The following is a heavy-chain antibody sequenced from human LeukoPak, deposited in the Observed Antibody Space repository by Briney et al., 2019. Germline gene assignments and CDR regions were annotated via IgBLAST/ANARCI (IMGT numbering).Heavy chain of an antibody. J-gene: IGHJ3*02. CDR3: ARGMSSGRYAVDI. Sequence: GGSLRLSCAASGFTFSSYWMSWVRQAPGKGLEWVANIKQDGSEKYYVDSVKGRFTISRDNAKNSLYLQMNSLRAEDTAVYYCARGMSSGRYAVDIWGQGTMVTVSS. D-gene: IGHD6-19*01. V-gene: IGHV3-7*01. CDR2: IKQDGSEK. CDR1: GFTFSSYW.